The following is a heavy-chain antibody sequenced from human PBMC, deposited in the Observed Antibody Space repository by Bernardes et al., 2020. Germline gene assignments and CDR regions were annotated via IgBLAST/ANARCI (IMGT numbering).Heavy chain of an antibody. D-gene: IGHD6-13*01. Sequence: SETLSLTCTVSGVSVSSGSYYWSWIRPPPGKGLEWIGYIYYSGSTNYNPSLKSRVTISVDTSKNQFSLKLSSVTAADTAVYYCARGAMIAAGYDYWGQGTLVTVSS. J-gene: IGHJ4*02. CDR3: ARGAMIAAGYDY. CDR1: GVSVSSGSYY. V-gene: IGHV4-61*01. CDR2: IYYSGST.